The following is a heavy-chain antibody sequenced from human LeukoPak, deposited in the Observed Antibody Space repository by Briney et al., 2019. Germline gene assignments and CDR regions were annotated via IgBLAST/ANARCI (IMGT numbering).Heavy chain of an antibody. D-gene: IGHD6-19*01. CDR3: ARKSYSSGCFDY. CDR2: IKQDGSEK. V-gene: IGHV3-7*01. Sequence: GGSLRLSCAASGFTFSSYWMAWVRQAPGKGLEWVANIKQDGSEKYYVGSVKGRFSISRDNAKNSLYLQMNSLRAEDTAVYYCARKSYSSGCFDYWGQGTLVTVSS. J-gene: IGHJ4*02. CDR1: GFTFSSYW.